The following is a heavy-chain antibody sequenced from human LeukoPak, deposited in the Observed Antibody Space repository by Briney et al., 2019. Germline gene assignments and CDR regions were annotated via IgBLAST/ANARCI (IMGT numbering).Heavy chain of an antibody. D-gene: IGHD1-26*01. CDR3: ARVGATRGGVFDY. V-gene: IGHV4-38-2*01. CDR2: IHHSGST. CDR1: GYSISSGYY. Sequence: PSATLSLTXAVSGYSISSGYYWGWLRPPPGKGLEWIGSIHHSGSTYYTPSLKSRVTISVNTSKNQVSLKLSCVTAADTAVYYCARVGATRGGVFDYWGQGTLVTVSS. J-gene: IGHJ4*02.